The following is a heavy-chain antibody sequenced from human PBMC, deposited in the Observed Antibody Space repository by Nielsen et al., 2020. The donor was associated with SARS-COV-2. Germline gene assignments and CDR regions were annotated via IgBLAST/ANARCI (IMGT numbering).Heavy chain of an antibody. CDR1: GFTISSSF. CDR3: ASDSNSYNYYYYYGMDV. J-gene: IGHJ6*02. V-gene: IGHV3-30*03. Sequence: GESLKISCGASGFTISSSFMSRVRQAPGKGLEWVAVISYDGSNKYYADSVKGRFTISRDNSKNTLNLQMNSLRAEDTAVYYCASDSNSYNYYYYYGMDVWGQGTTVTVSS. D-gene: IGHD2-2*01. CDR2: ISYDGSNK.